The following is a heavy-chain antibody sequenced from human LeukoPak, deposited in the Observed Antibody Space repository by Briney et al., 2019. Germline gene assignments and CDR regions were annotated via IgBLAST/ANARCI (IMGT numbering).Heavy chain of an antibody. CDR3: ARTSYSNLNYYYYMDV. V-gene: IGHV3-48*01. Sequence: PGGSLRLSCAASGFTFSSYSMNWVRQAPGKGLEWVSYISSSSSTIYYADSVKGRFTISRDNAKNSLYLQMNSLRAEDTAVYYCARTSYSNLNYYYYMDVWGKGTTVTVSS. CDR2: ISSSSSTI. D-gene: IGHD4-11*01. J-gene: IGHJ6*03. CDR1: GFTFSSYS.